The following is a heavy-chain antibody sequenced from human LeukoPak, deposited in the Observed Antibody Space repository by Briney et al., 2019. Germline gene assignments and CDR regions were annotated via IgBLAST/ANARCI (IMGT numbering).Heavy chain of an antibody. J-gene: IGHJ4*02. D-gene: IGHD4-17*01. CDR3: ARAVGDTVTLYYFDY. Sequence: GASVKVSCKASGYTFTNYAMNWVRQAPGQGLEWMGWINTNTGNPTYAQGFTGRFVFSLDTSVSTAYLQISSLRAEDTAVYYCARAVGDTVTLYYFDYWGQGTLVTVSS. CDR1: GYTFTNYA. V-gene: IGHV7-4-1*02. CDR2: INTNTGNP.